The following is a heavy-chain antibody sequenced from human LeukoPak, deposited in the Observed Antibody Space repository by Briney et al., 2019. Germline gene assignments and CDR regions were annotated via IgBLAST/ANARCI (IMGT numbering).Heavy chain of an antibody. J-gene: IGHJ4*02. Sequence: GSLRLSCAASGFTFSSYAMHWVRQAPGKGLEWVAVISYDGSNKYYADSVKGRFTISRDNSKNTLHLQMNSLRAEDTAVYYCARWGFGEFMYYFDYWGQGTLVTVSS. V-gene: IGHV3-30*04. CDR1: GFTFSSYA. D-gene: IGHD3-10*01. CDR3: ARWGFGEFMYYFDY. CDR2: ISYDGSNK.